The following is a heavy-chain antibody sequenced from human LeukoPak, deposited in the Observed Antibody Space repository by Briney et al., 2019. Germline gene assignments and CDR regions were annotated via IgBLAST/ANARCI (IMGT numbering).Heavy chain of an antibody. J-gene: IGHJ4*02. CDR2: ISRISGSI. CDR1: GFTLDEYA. Sequence: GRSLRLSCAPSGFTLDEYAMHWVRQAPANGLEWVSGISRISGSIGYADSVNGRFTISRDNAKNSLYLQMNSLSAEDTALYYCEKGHSGSYYDGNFDYWGQGTRVTVSS. D-gene: IGHD1-26*01. CDR3: EKGHSGSYYDGNFDY. V-gene: IGHV3-9*01.